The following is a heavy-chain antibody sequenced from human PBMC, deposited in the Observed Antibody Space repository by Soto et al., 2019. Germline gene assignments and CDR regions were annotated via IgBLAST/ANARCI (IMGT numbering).Heavy chain of an antibody. J-gene: IGHJ4*02. CDR1: GYTFTSYG. V-gene: IGHV1-18*01. CDR2: INTYNGNT. Sequence: GASVKVSCKASGYTFTSYGISWVRQAPGQGLEWMGWINTYNGNTNYAQNVQGRLTVTTDTSTSTAYMELRSLRSDDTAVYYCARDIDYVVDYWGQGTPVTVSS. D-gene: IGHD4-17*01. CDR3: ARDIDYVVDY.